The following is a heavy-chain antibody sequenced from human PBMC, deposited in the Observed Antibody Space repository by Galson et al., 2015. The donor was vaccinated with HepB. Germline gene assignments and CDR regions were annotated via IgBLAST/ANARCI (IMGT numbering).Heavy chain of an antibody. CDR1: GFTFSSYA. Sequence: SLRLSCAASGFTFSSYAMHWVRQAPGKGLEYVSAISSNGGSTYYANSVKGRFTISRDNTKNTLYLQMGSLRAEDMAVYYCARGCYDSSGYYCLKFHYWGQGTLVTVSS. CDR2: ISSNGGST. J-gene: IGHJ4*02. CDR3: ARGCYDSSGYYCLKFHY. V-gene: IGHV3-64*01. D-gene: IGHD3-22*01.